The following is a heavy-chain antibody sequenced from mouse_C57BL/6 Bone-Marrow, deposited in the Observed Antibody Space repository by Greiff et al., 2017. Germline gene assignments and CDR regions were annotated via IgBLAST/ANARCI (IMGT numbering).Heavy chain of an antibody. CDR3: ARDSSGYYGMDY. CDR1: GYTFTSYG. D-gene: IGHD3-2*02. V-gene: IGHV1-81*01. Sequence: VQLQQSGAELARPGASVKLSCKASGYTFTSYGISWVKQRTGQGLEWIGEIYPRSGNTYYNEKFKGKATLTADKSSSTAYMELRSLTSEDSAVYFCARDSSGYYGMDYWGQGTSGTVSS. CDR2: IYPRSGNT. J-gene: IGHJ4*01.